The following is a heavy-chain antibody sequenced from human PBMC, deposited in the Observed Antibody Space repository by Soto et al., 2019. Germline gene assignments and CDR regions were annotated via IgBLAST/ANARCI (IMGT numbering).Heavy chain of an antibody. Sequence: SETLSLTCTVSGGSISSGDYYWSWIRQPPGKGLEWIGYIYYSGSTYYNPSLKSRVTISVDTSKNQFSLKLSSVTAADTAVYYCARARYCSGGSCYWFDPWGQGTLVTVSS. CDR3: ARARYCSGGSCYWFDP. V-gene: IGHV4-30-4*01. J-gene: IGHJ5*02. CDR2: IYYSGST. D-gene: IGHD2-15*01. CDR1: GGSISSGDYY.